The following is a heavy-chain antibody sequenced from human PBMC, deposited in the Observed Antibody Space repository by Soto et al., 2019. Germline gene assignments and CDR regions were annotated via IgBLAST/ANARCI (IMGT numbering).Heavy chain of an antibody. J-gene: IGHJ4*02. V-gene: IGHV1-18*01. D-gene: IGHD1-1*01. Sequence: QVQLVQSGAEVRKPGASVRVSCKASGYTFSSDGIVWVRQAPGQGLEWMGWISGNNGDTNYAQKLQGRVAMTTDTSTNTTSMELRSRPTYDKAAYYCARGYTHWIPPDYWGQGTLVTVSS. CDR3: ARGYTHWIPPDY. CDR2: ISGNNGDT. CDR1: GYTFSSDG.